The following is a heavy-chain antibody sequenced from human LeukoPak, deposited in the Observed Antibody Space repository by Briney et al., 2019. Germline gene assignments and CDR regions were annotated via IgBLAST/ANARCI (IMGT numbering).Heavy chain of an antibody. V-gene: IGHV4-59*12. CDR1: GGSTSSYY. CDR2: IYYSGST. CDR3: AREEGTGWFDP. J-gene: IGHJ5*02. Sequence: SETLSLTCTVSGGSTSSYYWSWIRQPPGKGLEWIGYIYYSGSTSYTPSLKSRVTMSVDTSKNQFSLKLSSVTAADTAVYYCAREEGTGWFDPWGQGTLVTVSS. D-gene: IGHD1-1*01.